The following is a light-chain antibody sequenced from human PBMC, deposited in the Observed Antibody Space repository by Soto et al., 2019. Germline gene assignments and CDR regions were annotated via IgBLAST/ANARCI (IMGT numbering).Light chain of an antibody. J-gene: IGLJ1*01. CDR1: SSDVGSYNL. CDR3: CSYAGSSTYV. Sequence: QSGLTQPASVYGSPGQSITISCTGTSSDVGSYNLVSWYQQHPGKAPKLMIYEGSKRPSGVSNRFSGSKSGNTASLTISGLQAEDEADYYCCSYAGSSTYVFGTGTKVTVL. V-gene: IGLV2-23*01. CDR2: EGS.